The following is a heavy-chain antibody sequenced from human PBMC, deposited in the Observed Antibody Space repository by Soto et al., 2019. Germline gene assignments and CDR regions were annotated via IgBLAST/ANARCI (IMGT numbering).Heavy chain of an antibody. CDR3: AKGSGIVGATTYFDY. CDR1: GFTFSSYA. CDR2: ISGSGGST. D-gene: IGHD1-26*01. Sequence: GGSLRLSCAASGFTFSSYAMSWVRQAPGKGLEWVSAISGSGGSTYYADSVKGRFTISRDNSKNTLYLQMNSLRAEDTAVYYCAKGSGIVGATTYFDYWGQGTLVTVSS. J-gene: IGHJ4*02. V-gene: IGHV3-23*01.